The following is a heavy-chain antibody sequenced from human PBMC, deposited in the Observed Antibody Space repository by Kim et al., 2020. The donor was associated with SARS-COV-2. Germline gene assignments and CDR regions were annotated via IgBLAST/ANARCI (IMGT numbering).Heavy chain of an antibody. Sequence: ASVKVSCKASGYTFTSYYMHWVRQAPGQGLEWMGIINPSGGSTSYAQKFQGRVTMTRDTSTSTVYMELSSLRSEDTAVYYCAREGVWTMVRGVIDYWGQGTLVTISS. CDR3: AREGVWTMVRGVIDY. J-gene: IGHJ4*02. CDR2: INPSGGST. D-gene: IGHD3-10*01. V-gene: IGHV1-46*01. CDR1: GYTFTSYY.